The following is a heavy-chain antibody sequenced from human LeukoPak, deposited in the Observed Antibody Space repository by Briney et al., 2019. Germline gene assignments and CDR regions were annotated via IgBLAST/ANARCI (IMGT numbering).Heavy chain of an antibody. Sequence: PGGSLRLSCAASGFTFSSYAMHWVRQAPGKGLEWVAVISYDGSNKYYADSVKGRFTISRDNSKNTLYLQMNSLRAEDTAVYYCARDPAFSHGWFDYWGQGTLVTVSS. D-gene: IGHD2-15*01. CDR3: ARDPAFSHGWFDY. CDR2: ISYDGSNK. J-gene: IGHJ4*02. V-gene: IGHV3-30-3*01. CDR1: GFTFSSYA.